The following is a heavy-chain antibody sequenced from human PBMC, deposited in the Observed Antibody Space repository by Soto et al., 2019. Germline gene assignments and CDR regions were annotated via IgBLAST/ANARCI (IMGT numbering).Heavy chain of an antibody. CDR1: GFTFSDHY. CDR2: SRNKPNSYTT. CDR3: ARSIAAAGDWFDP. V-gene: IGHV3-72*01. Sequence: EVQLVESGGGLVQPGGSLRLSCAASGFTFSDHYMDWFRQAPGKGLEWVGRSRNKPNSYTTEYAASVKGRFTISRDDSKNSRYLRMNSLNTEDTAVYYCARSIAAAGDWFDPWGQGTLVTVSS. D-gene: IGHD6-13*01. J-gene: IGHJ5*02.